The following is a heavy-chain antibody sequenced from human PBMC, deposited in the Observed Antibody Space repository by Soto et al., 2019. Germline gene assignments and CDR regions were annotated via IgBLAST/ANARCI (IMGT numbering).Heavy chain of an antibody. CDR1: GLTFSNFW. J-gene: IGHJ4*01. CDR2: VTGDGTTT. D-gene: IGHD3-3*01. V-gene: IGHV3-74*01. CDR3: ATLNSFGSDF. Sequence: LRLSCAVSGLTFSNFWMHWVRQAPGKGLVWVSRVTGDGTTTDYADSVKGRFTISRDNAKNTVFLQMNSLRAEDTAVYYCATLNSFGSDFWGHGTLVTVSS.